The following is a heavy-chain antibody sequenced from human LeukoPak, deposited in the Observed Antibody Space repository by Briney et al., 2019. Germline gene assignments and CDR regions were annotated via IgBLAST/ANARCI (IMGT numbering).Heavy chain of an antibody. D-gene: IGHD3-22*01. CDR2: ISGSVGTT. CDR1: GLTFSTYA. Sequence: PGGSLRLSCAASGLTFSTYAMTWVRQAPGKGLGRVSGISGSVGTTYYAETVQGRFTISRDNSTNTLYLQMNSLRAEDTAVYYCAKPRSDYYYSVFDYWGQGTLVTVSS. J-gene: IGHJ4*02. V-gene: IGHV3-23*01. CDR3: AKPRSDYYYSVFDY.